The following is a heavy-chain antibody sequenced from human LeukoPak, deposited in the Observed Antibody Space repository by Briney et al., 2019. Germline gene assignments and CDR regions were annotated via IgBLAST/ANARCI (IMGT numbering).Heavy chain of an antibody. CDR1: SGSFSGYY. Sequence: SETLSLTCAVYSGSFSGYYWSWIRQPPGKGLEWIGEINHSGSTNYNPSLKSRVTISVDTSKNQFSLKLGSVTAADTAVYYCARGVVVPAALDYWGQGTLVTVSS. J-gene: IGHJ4*02. V-gene: IGHV4-34*01. CDR2: INHSGST. CDR3: ARGVVVPAALDY. D-gene: IGHD2-2*01.